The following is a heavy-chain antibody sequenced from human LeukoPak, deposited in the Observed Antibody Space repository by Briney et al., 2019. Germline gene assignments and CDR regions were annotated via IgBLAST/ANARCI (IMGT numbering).Heavy chain of an antibody. CDR2: IIPIFGTA. Sequence: SVKVPCKASGGTFSSYAISWVRQAPGRGLEWMGGIIPIFGTANYAQKFQGRVTITADESTSTAYMELSSLRSEDTAVYYCARDKRDPSYYYYGMDVWGKGTTVTVSS. J-gene: IGHJ6*04. CDR3: ARDKRDPSYYYYGMDV. CDR1: GGTFSSYA. V-gene: IGHV1-69*13.